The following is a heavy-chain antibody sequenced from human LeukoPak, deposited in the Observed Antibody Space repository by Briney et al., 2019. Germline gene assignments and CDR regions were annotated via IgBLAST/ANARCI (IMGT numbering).Heavy chain of an antibody. J-gene: IGHJ3*02. CDR1: GFTFSSYA. D-gene: IGHD2-2*01. CDR3: ARGGIVVVPAALDI. V-gene: IGHV3-30*04. CDR2: ISYDGSDK. Sequence: AGSQRLSSAASGFTFSSYAMHWVRHAPGKGLEWVAVISYDGSDKYYADSVKGRFTISRDNSKSTLYLQMNSLRAEGTAVYYCARGGIVVVPAALDIWGQGTMFTAFS.